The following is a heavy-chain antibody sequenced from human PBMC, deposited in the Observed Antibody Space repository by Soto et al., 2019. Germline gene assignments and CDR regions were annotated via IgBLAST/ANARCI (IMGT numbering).Heavy chain of an antibody. CDR1: GGSISSSSYY. V-gene: IGHV4-39*01. CDR2: IYYSGST. D-gene: IGHD3-10*01. Sequence: SETRSLTCTVSGGSISSSSYYWGWIRQPPGKGLEWIGSIYYSGSTYYNPSLKSRVTISVDTSKNQFSLKLSSVTAADTAVYYCARPGNYGSGSYLYYLDYWGQGTLVTAPQ. J-gene: IGHJ4*02. CDR3: ARPGNYGSGSYLYYLDY.